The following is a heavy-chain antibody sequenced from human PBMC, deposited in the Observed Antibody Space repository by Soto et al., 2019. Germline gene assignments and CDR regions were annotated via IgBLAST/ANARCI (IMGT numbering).Heavy chain of an antibody. V-gene: IGHV4-59*12. D-gene: IGHD3-22*01. CDR1: GGSISSYY. J-gene: IGHJ5*02. CDR3: ASIYDSSGYYYGNNWFDP. Sequence: PSETLSLTCTVSGGSISSYYWSWIRQPPGKGLEWIGYIYYSGSTYYNPSLKSRLTISIDTSKNQFSLKLSSVTAADTAVYYCASIYDSSGYYYGNNWFDPWGQGTLVTVSS. CDR2: IYYSGST.